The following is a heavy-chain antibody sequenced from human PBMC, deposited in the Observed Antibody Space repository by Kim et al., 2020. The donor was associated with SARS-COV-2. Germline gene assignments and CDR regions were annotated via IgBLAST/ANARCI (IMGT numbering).Heavy chain of an antibody. D-gene: IGHD3-22*01. CDR3: ARPQSQKEYDRSGNYLGYWYFDL. Sequence: ASVKVSCKASGYTFTSYGIAWVRQAPGHGPEWMGWISPYNGNTNYAQNLHGRVTMTTDSSTSTAFMELTSLTSDDTAVYYCARPQSQKEYDRSGNYLGYWYFDLWGRGTLVTVSS. CDR1: GYTFTSYG. CDR2: ISPYNGNT. J-gene: IGHJ2*01. V-gene: IGHV1-18*01.